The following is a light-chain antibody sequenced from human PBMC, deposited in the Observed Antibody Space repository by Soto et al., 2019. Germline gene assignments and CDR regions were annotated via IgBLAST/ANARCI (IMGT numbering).Light chain of an antibody. CDR3: QQSYSAPYT. J-gene: IGKJ2*01. CDR2: GAS. V-gene: IGKV1-39*01. Sequence: DLQMTQSPSSLSASVGDRVIITCRASQSISSYLNWYQQKPGKAPKLLIFGASSLQSGVPSRFSGSGSGTDFTLTISSLQPEDFATYYCQQSYSAPYTFGQGTKLEIK. CDR1: QSISSY.